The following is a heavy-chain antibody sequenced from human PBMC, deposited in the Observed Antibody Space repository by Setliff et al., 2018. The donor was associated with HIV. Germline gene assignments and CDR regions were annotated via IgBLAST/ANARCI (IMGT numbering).Heavy chain of an antibody. Sequence: GGSLRLSCAASGFSFSNYAMHWVRQAPGKGLEWVAVISYDGNNKYYADSVKGRFTISRDNEKNSLYLQMNSLRAEDTAVYFCARGGRLQYFDWPSYALDVWGQGTTVTVSS. CDR3: ARGGRLQYFDWPSYALDV. J-gene: IGHJ6*02. D-gene: IGHD3-9*01. CDR1: GFSFSNYA. CDR2: ISYDGNNK. V-gene: IGHV3-30-3*01.